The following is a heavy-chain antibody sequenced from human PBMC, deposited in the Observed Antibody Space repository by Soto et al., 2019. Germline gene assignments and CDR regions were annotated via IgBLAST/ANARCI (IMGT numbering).Heavy chain of an antibody. V-gene: IGHV4-34*01. J-gene: IGHJ4*02. CDR3: ARGATRIQLWPFDY. CDR2: VNHSGST. D-gene: IGHD5-18*01. Sequence: QVQLQQWGAGLLKPSETLSLTCAVYGDSFSGYYWSWIRQSPGKGLEWIGQVNHSGSTNYNPSLKSRVTISVDTAKNQFSPSLSSVTAADTAVYYCARGATRIQLWPFDYWGQGTLVTVSS. CDR1: GDSFSGYY.